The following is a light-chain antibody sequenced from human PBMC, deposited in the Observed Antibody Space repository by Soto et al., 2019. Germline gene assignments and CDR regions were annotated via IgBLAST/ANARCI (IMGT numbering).Light chain of an antibody. CDR2: GNS. J-gene: IGLJ1*01. CDR3: QSYDSSLSTYV. Sequence: QSVLTQPPPVSGAPGQRVTISCTGSSSNIGAGYDVHWYQQFPGTAPKLLIFGNSDRPSGVPDRFSGSKSGTSASLAITGLQAEDEADYFCQSYDSSLSTYVFGTGTKV. V-gene: IGLV1-40*01. CDR1: SSNIGAGYD.